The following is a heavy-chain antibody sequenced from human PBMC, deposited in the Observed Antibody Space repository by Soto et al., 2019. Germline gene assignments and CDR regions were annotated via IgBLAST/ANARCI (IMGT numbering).Heavy chain of an antibody. Sequence: SETLSLTCSVSGGSISSSNDYWGWIRQPPGKGLEWLGSMFHSGRTYHNPSLKSRVTISVDKFKNQLSLNLNSVTAADTSVYYCARDSLGGPDNCFHPWGQRTLVTVSS. CDR3: ARDSLGGPDNCFHP. V-gene: IGHV4-39*07. CDR1: GGSISSSNDY. J-gene: IGHJ5*02. CDR2: MFHSGRT.